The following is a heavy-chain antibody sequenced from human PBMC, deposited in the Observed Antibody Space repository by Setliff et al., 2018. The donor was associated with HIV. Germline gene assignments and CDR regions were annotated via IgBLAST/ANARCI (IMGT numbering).Heavy chain of an antibody. D-gene: IGHD4-17*01. CDR3: AKVVSYLYGPRLAFDF. Sequence: GGSLRLSCAASGFTFDDYGMSWVRQPPGKGLEWVSGISGSGSTTLYADSVKGRFTISRDNSKNTVYLQMNSLRAEDTALYYCAKVVSYLYGPRLAFDFWGQGTLVTVSS. J-gene: IGHJ4*02. V-gene: IGHV3-23*01. CDR1: GFTFDDYG. CDR2: ISGSGSTT.